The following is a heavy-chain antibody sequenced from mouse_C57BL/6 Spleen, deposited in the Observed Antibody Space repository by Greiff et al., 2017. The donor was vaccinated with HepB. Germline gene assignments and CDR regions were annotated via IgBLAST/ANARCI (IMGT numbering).Heavy chain of an antibody. J-gene: IGHJ4*01. CDR3: ARSDYFGRPYAMDY. Sequence: VQLQQPGAELVKPGASVKLSCKASGYTFTSYWMHWVKQRPGQGLEWIGMIHPNSGSTNYNEKFKSQATLTVDKSSSTTYMQLSSLTSEDSAVYYCARSDYFGRPYAMDYWGQGTSVTVSS. CDR1: GYTFTSYW. V-gene: IGHV1-64*01. CDR2: IHPNSGST. D-gene: IGHD1-1*01.